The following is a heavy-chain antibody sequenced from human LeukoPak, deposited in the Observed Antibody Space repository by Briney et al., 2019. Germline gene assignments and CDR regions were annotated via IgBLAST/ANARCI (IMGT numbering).Heavy chain of an antibody. J-gene: IGHJ4*02. D-gene: IGHD5-18*01. CDR1: GFTFSSYG. CDR3: AKDAWPERYRSHW. Sequence: GGSLTLSCAASGFTFSSYGMSWVRQAPGKGLEWVSAISGSGGSTYYADSVEGRFTISRDNSKNTVALQMNSLRADDTAVYYCAKDAWPERYRSHWWGQGTLVTVSS. CDR2: ISGSGGST. V-gene: IGHV3-23*01.